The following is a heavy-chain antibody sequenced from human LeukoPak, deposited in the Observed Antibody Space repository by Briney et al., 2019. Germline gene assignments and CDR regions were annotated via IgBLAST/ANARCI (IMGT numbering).Heavy chain of an antibody. J-gene: IGHJ5*02. D-gene: IGHD3-10*01. V-gene: IGHV3-23*01. CDR2: ISGSGGST. CDR3: ATDLIHYYASGAKT. Sequence: PGGSLRLSCAASGFTVSSNYMSWVRQAPGKGLEWVSAISGSGGSTYYADSVKGRFTISRDNAKNSLFLQMNSLRAEDTAVYYCATDLIHYYASGAKTWGQGTLVTVSS. CDR1: GFTVSSNY.